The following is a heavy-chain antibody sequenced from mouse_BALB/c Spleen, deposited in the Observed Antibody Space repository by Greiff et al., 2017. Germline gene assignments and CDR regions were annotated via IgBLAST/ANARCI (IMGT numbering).Heavy chain of an antibody. Sequence: EVQLVESGGGLVKPGGSLKLSCAASGFTFSDYYMYWVRQTPEKRLEWVATISDGGSYTYYPDSVKGRFTISRDNAKNNLYLQMSSLKSEDTAMYYCAREATTVVARNYARDYWGQGTSVTVSS. V-gene: IGHV5-4*02. CDR2: ISDGGSYT. D-gene: IGHD1-1*01. CDR1: GFTFSDYY. J-gene: IGHJ4*01. CDR3: AREATTVVARNYARDY.